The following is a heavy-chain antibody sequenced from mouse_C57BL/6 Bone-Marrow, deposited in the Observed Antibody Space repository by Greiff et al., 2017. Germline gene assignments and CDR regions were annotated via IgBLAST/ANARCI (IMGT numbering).Heavy chain of an antibody. V-gene: IGHV1-69*01. D-gene: IGHD1-2*01. CDR1: GYTFTSYW. CDR2: IDPSDSYT. CDR3: APLLPTGFDY. J-gene: IGHJ2*01. Sequence: QVQLQQPGAELVMPGASVKLSCKASGYTFTSYWMHWVKQRPGQGLEWIGEIDPSDSYTNYNQKFKGKSTLTVDKSSSTAYMQLSSLTSEDSAVYYCAPLLPTGFDYWGQGTTLTDSS.